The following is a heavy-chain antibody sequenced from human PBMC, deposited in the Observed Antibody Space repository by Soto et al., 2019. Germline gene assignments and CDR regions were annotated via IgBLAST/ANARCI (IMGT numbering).Heavy chain of an antibody. CDR1: GYTFTSYD. V-gene: IGHV1-8*01. J-gene: IGHJ5*02. CDR2: MNPNSGNT. CDR3: ARGHYDILTGYNTNWFDP. Sequence: ASVKVSCKASGYTFTSYDINWVRQAKEQGLEWMGWMNPNSGNTGYAQKFQGRVTMTRDTSTSTVYMELSSLRSEDTAVYYCARGHYDILTGYNTNWFDPWGQGTLVTVSS. D-gene: IGHD3-9*01.